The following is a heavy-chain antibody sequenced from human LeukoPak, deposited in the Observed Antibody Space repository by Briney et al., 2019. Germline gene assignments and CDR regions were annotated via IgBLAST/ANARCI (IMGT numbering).Heavy chain of an antibody. D-gene: IGHD2-2*01. J-gene: IGHJ6*02. V-gene: IGHV3-23*01. CDR3: AKDYMPVGRHGMDV. Sequence: PGGSLRLSCAASGFTFSNYAMNWVRQAPGKGLEWVSSISDNSDDTYYGDSVRGRFTISRDNSKNTLYLEMNTLRAAHTALYYCAKDYMPVGRHGMDVWGQGTPVTVSS. CDR1: GFTFSNYA. CDR2: ISDNSDDT.